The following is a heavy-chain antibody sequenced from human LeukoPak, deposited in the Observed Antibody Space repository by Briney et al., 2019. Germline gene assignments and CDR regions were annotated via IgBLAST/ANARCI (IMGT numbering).Heavy chain of an antibody. V-gene: IGHV3-30*18. J-gene: IGHJ4*02. CDR3: AKGGSTTVTLLYY. CDR2: ISYDGSNK. D-gene: IGHD4-17*01. Sequence: GGSLRLSCAASGFTFSSYGMHWVRQAPGKGLEWVAVISYDGSNKYYADSVKGRFTISRDNSKNTLYLQMNSLRAEDTAVYYCAKGGSTTVTLLYYWGQGTLVNVSS. CDR1: GFTFSSYG.